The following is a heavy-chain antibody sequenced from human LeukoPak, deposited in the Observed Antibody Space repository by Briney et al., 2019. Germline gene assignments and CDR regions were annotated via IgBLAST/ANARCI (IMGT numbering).Heavy chain of an antibody. D-gene: IGHD1-26*01. CDR3: ATDIVGATTGGY. Sequence: SETLSLTCAVYGGSFSGYYWSWIRQPPGKGLEWIGEINHSGSTNYNPSLKSRVTISVDTSKNQFSLKLSSVTAADTAVYYCATDIVGATTGGYWGQGTLVTVSS. V-gene: IGHV4-34*01. J-gene: IGHJ4*02. CDR1: GGSFSGYY. CDR2: INHSGST.